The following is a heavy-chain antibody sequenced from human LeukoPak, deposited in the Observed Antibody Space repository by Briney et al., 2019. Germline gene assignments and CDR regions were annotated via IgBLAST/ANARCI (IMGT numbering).Heavy chain of an antibody. CDR3: AKKVRLGELSSLGYFDY. Sequence: GGSLRLSCAASGFTFSSNAMSWVRQAPGKGLEWVSAISGSGDSTYYADSVKGRFTISRDNSKNTLYLQMNSLRAEDTAVYYCAKKVRLGELSSLGYFDYWGQGTLVTVSS. D-gene: IGHD3-16*02. J-gene: IGHJ4*02. V-gene: IGHV3-23*01. CDR2: ISGSGDST. CDR1: GFTFSSNA.